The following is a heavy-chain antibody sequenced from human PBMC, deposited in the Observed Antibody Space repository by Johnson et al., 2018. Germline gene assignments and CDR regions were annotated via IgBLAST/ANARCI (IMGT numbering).Heavy chain of an antibody. CDR2: IYSGGST. CDR1: GFTFSSYS. D-gene: IGHD1-26*01. J-gene: IGHJ3*02. Sequence: VQLVQSGGGLVKPGGSLRLSCAASGFTFSSYSMNWVRQAPGKGLEWVSVIYSGGSTYYADSVKGRFTISRDNSKNTLYLQMNSLGAEDTAVYYCAKVPPGSYYSYAFDIWGQGTMVTVSS. CDR3: AKVPPGSYYSYAFDI. V-gene: IGHV3-66*01.